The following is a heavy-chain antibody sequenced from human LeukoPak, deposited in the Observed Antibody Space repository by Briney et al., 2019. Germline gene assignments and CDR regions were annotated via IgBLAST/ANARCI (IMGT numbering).Heavy chain of an antibody. D-gene: IGHD3-3*01. V-gene: IGHV4-59*12. CDR2: IYYSGST. CDR3: ARGTIFGVGRDFDY. Sequence: SETLSLTCTVSGGSISSYYWSWIRQPPGKGLEWIGYIYYSGSTNYNPSLKSRVTISVDTSKNQFSLKLSSVTAADTAVYYCARGTIFGVGRDFDYWGQGTLVTVSS. J-gene: IGHJ4*02. CDR1: GGSISSYY.